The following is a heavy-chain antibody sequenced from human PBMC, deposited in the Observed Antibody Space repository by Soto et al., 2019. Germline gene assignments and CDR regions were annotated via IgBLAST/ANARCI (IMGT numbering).Heavy chain of an antibody. V-gene: IGHV3-33*01. CDR1: GFTFSSYG. Sequence: RGSLRLSCAASGFTFSSYGMHWVRQAPGKGLEWVAVIWYDGSNKYYADSVKGRFTISRDNSKNTLYLQMNSLRAEDTAVYYCARDHYDYIWGSYRGLEGDAFDIWGQGTMVTVSS. CDR3: ARDHYDYIWGSYRGLEGDAFDI. J-gene: IGHJ3*02. D-gene: IGHD3-16*02. CDR2: IWYDGSNK.